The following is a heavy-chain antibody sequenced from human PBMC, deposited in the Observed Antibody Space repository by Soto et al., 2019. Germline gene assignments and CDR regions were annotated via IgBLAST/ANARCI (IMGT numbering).Heavy chain of an antibody. J-gene: IGHJ6*02. CDR2: IYYSGST. Sequence: SETLSLTCTVSGGSISSGGYYWSWIRQHPGKGLEWIGYIYYSGSTYYNPSLKSRVTISVDTSKNQFSLKLSSVTAADTAVYYCASKTTVTTSGEYYYYGMDVWGQGTTVTVSS. D-gene: IGHD4-4*01. V-gene: IGHV4-31*03. CDR1: GGSISSGGYY. CDR3: ASKTTVTTSGEYYYYGMDV.